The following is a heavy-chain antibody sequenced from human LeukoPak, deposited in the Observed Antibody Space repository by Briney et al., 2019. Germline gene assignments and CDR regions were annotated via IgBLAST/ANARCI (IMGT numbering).Heavy chain of an antibody. D-gene: IGHD3-22*01. CDR2: IKSDGST. V-gene: IGHV3-74*01. Sequence: GGSLRLSCAASGFTFSSYWMHWVRQAPGKGLVWVSRIKSDGSTRYADSVKGRFAISRDNAKNTVSLQMTSLRAEDTGVYYCARAPSEIGGYYPEYFRHWGQGTLVIVSS. CDR1: GFTFSSYW. CDR3: ARAPSEIGGYYPEYFRH. J-gene: IGHJ1*01.